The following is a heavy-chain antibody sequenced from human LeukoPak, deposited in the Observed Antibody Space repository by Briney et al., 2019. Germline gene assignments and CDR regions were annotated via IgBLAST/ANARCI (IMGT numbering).Heavy chain of an antibody. J-gene: IGHJ4*02. V-gene: IGHV4-59*02. CDR3: ATRKLWNDY. Sequence: KTSETLSLTCTVSGGSVSDYYWSWIRQSPGKGLEWIGYLYYTGSTSYNPSLKSRVTISADTSKNQFSLKLNSVTAADTAVYYCATRKLWNDYWGQGTLVTVSS. D-gene: IGHD7-27*01. CDR2: LYYTGST. CDR1: GGSVSDYY.